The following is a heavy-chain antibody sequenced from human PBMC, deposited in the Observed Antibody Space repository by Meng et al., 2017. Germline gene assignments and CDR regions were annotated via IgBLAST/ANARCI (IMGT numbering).Heavy chain of an antibody. CDR3: ARGLRYFDWLSSDAFDI. V-gene: IGHV1-2*02. J-gene: IGHJ3*02. CDR1: GYTFTGYY. CDR2: ITPNSGGT. Sequence: ASVKVSCKASGYTFTGYYMHWVRQAPGQGLEWMGWITPNSGGTNYAQKFQGRVNMTRDTSISTAYMELSRLRSDDTAVYYCARGLRYFDWLSSDAFDIWGQGTMVTVSS. D-gene: IGHD3-9*01.